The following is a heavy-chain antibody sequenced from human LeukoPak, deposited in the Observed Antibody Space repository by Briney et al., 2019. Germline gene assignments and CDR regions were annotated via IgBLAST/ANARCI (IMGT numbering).Heavy chain of an antibody. V-gene: IGHV3-7*01. CDR3: ARDWVAGVPFDAFDI. D-gene: IGHD3-10*01. Sequence: GGSLRLSCAASGFTLSSYWMSWVRQAPGKGLEWVANIKEDGSEKYYVDSVKGRFTISRDNAKNSLYLHMNSLTAEDTAMYYCARDWVAGVPFDAFDIWGQGTMVSVSS. CDR1: GFTLSSYW. J-gene: IGHJ3*02. CDR2: IKEDGSEK.